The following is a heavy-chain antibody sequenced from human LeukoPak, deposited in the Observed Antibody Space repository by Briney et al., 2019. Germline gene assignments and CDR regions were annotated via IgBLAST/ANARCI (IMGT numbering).Heavy chain of an antibody. CDR3: ARPDEHSYGYGNFDY. D-gene: IGHD5-18*01. V-gene: IGHV3-21*01. Sequence: GGSLRLSCAASGFTVSSNYMNWVRQAPGKGLEWVSSISSSSSYIYYADSVKGRFTISRDNAKNSLYLQMNSLRAEDTAVYYCARPDEHSYGYGNFDYWGQGTLVTVSS. CDR2: ISSSSSYI. CDR1: GFTVSSNY. J-gene: IGHJ4*02.